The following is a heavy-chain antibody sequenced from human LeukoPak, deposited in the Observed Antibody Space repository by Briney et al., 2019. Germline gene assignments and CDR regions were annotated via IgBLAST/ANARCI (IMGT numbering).Heavy chain of an antibody. D-gene: IGHD1-7*01. CDR3: ARDPHPRGTGTIDY. J-gene: IGHJ4*01. V-gene: IGHV4-59*01. CDR1: GGSISSYY. CDR2: IYYSGST. Sequence: PSETLSLTCTVSGGSISSYYWSWIRQPPGKGLEWIGYIYYSGSTNYNPSLKSRVTISVDTSKNQFSLKLSSVTAADTAVYYCARDPHPRGTGTIDYWGQEPWSPSPQ.